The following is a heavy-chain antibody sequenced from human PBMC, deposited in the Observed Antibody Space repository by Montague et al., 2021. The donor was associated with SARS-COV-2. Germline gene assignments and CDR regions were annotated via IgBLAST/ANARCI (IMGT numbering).Heavy chain of an antibody. CDR1: GGSISSSSYY. Sequence: SETLSLTCTVSGGSISSSSYYWGWIRQPPGKGLEWIGSNYYSGSTYYNPSIKSRVTISVDTSKNQFSLKLSSVTAADTAVYYCARVGRQQLVRLSGMDDWGQGTTVTVSS. D-gene: IGHD6-13*01. CDR3: ARVGRQQLVRLSGMDD. V-gene: IGHV4-39*07. J-gene: IGHJ6*02. CDR2: NYYSGST.